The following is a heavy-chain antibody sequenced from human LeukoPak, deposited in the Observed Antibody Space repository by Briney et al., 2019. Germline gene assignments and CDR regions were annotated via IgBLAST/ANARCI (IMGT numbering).Heavy chain of an antibody. CDR2: ISYDGSNK. CDR1: GFTFSSCA. CDR3: ARDESIAVAGAFDY. V-gene: IGHV3-30*04. J-gene: IGHJ4*02. Sequence: GRSLRLSCAASGFTFSSCAMHWVRQAPGKGLEWVAVISYDGSNKYYADSVRGRFTISRDNSKNTLYLQMNSLRAEDTAVYYCARDESIAVAGAFDYWGQGTPVTVSS. D-gene: IGHD6-19*01.